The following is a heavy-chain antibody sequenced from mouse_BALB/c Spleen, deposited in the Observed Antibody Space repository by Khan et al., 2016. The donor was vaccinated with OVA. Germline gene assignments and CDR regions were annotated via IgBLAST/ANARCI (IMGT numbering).Heavy chain of an antibody. D-gene: IGHD4-1*01. CDR2: IYPGNTDT. J-gene: IGHJ3*01. V-gene: IGHV1-5*01. CDR1: GYTFTSYW. Sequence: EVQLQQSGTVLARPGASVKMSCKASGYTFTSYWMHWVKQRPGQGLEWIGDIYPGNTDTNYTQKFKGKAKLTAVTSTSTAYMELSSLPNEDSAVYYCTRRNWDVAWFAYWGQGTLVTVSA. CDR3: TRRNWDVAWFAY.